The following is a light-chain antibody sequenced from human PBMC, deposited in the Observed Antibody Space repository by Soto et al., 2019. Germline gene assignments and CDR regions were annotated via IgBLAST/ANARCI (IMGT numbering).Light chain of an antibody. Sequence: EIAMTQSPATLSVSPGERVTLSCRASQSVNSNLAWYQQKPGQAPSLLMYGASNRDAGIPARFSGSGSGTEFTLTISSLQSEDFAVYYCQQYNNWPYTFGQGTKLEIE. J-gene: IGKJ2*01. CDR1: QSVNSN. CDR3: QQYNNWPYT. CDR2: GAS. V-gene: IGKV3-15*01.